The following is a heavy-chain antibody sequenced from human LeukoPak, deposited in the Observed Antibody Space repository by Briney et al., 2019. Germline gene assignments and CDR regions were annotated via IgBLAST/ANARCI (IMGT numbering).Heavy chain of an antibody. D-gene: IGHD3-22*01. CDR3: ARGVSYYDSSGYYNEYFQH. CDR1: GGSISSYY. V-gene: IGHV4-59*08. Sequence: SETLSLTCTASGGSISSYYWSWIRQPPGKGLEWIGYIYYSGSTNYNPSLKSRVTISVDTSKNQFSLKLSSVTAADTAVYYCARGVSYYDSSGYYNEYFQHWGQGTLVTVSS. J-gene: IGHJ1*01. CDR2: IYYSGST.